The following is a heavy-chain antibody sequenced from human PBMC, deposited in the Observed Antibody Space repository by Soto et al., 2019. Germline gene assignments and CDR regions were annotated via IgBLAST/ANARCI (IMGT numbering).Heavy chain of an antibody. Sequence: PGGSLRLSCAASGFTFDDSAMHWVRQAPGKGLEWVSGISWNSGNIGYADSVKGRFTISRDNAKNSLYLQMNSLRAEDTALYYCAKDITYDVSSGFDHWGRGTLVTVS. J-gene: IGHJ4*02. D-gene: IGHD6-6*01. CDR1: GFTFDDSA. CDR2: ISWNSGNI. V-gene: IGHV3-9*01. CDR3: AKDITYDVSSGFDH.